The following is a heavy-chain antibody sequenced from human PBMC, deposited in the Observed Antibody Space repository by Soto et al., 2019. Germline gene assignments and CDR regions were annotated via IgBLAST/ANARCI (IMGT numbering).Heavy chain of an antibody. CDR3: ARDLGYCSSTSCYTYYGMDV. Sequence: EVQLVESGGGLVKPGGSLRLSCAASGFTFSSYSMNWVRQAPGKGLEWVSSISSSSSYIYYADSVKGRFTISRDNAKNSLHLQMNSLRAEDTAVYYCARDLGYCSSTSCYTYYGMDVWGQGTTVTVSS. V-gene: IGHV3-21*01. CDR2: ISSSSSYI. CDR1: GFTFSSYS. D-gene: IGHD2-2*02. J-gene: IGHJ6*02.